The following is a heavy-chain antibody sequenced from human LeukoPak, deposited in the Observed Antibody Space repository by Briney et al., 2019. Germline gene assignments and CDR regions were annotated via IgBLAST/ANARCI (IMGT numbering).Heavy chain of an antibody. CDR2: IKQDGSEK. V-gene: IGHV3-7*03. CDR1: GITLSNYL. D-gene: IGHD2-2*01. CDR3: ARESTSRGDDY. Sequence: GGSLRLSCAASGITLSNYLKSWGRQAPGKGLGWVANIKQDGSEKYYVDSVKGRFTISRDNAKNSLYLQMNSLRSEDTAVYYCARESTSRGDDYWGQGTLVTVS. J-gene: IGHJ4*02.